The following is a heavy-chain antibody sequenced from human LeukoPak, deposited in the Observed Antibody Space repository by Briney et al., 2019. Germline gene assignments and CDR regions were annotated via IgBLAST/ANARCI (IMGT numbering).Heavy chain of an antibody. CDR3: ATLTYYYDSRGYYPY. Sequence: PGGSLRLSCAASGFTFNSYAMSWVRQAPGKGLEWVGRIKSKTDGGTIEYAAPVKDRFTISRDDSRNTMYLQMKSLKTEDTGVYYCATLTYYYDSRGYYPYWGQGTLVTVSS. CDR1: GFTFNSYA. CDR2: IKSKTDGGTI. D-gene: IGHD3-22*01. J-gene: IGHJ4*02. V-gene: IGHV3-15*01.